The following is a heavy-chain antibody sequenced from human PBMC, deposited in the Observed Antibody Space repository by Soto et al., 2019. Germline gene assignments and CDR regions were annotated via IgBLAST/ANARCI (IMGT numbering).Heavy chain of an antibody. V-gene: IGHV1-8*01. CDR3: ARGPGSSDWRFSYYYMDV. J-gene: IGHJ6*02. CDR2: MNPNSGNT. Sequence: QVQLVQPGAEVKKPGASVKVSCTFTSYDINWVRQATGQGLEWMAWMNPNSGNTRYAQKFQGRVTMTRNTSNFTAYMELSSLRSEDTAVYYCARGPGSSDWRFSYYYMDVWGQGTTVTVSS. CDR1: FTSYD. D-gene: IGHD6-19*01.